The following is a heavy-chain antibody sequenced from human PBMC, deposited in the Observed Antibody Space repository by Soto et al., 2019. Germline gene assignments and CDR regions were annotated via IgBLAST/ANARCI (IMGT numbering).Heavy chain of an antibody. Sequence: SSETLSLTCAVYGGSFSGYYWSWIRQPPGKGLEWIGEINHSGSTNYNPSLKSRVTISVDTSKNQFSLKLSSVTAADTAVYYCARGLYNPQFDSSSWWKDYWGQGTLVTVSS. V-gene: IGHV4-34*01. CDR1: GGSFSGYY. CDR3: ARGLYNPQFDSSSWWKDY. J-gene: IGHJ4*02. D-gene: IGHD6-13*01. CDR2: INHSGST.